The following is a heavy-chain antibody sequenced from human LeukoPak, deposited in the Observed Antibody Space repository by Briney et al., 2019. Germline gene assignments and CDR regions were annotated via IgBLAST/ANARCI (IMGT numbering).Heavy chain of an antibody. CDR1: GGSISSYY. V-gene: IGHV4-4*07. J-gene: IGHJ5*02. D-gene: IGHD3-22*01. CDR3: ARGPYYYDSSGYRNWFDP. CDR2: IYTSGST. Sequence: MSSETLSLTCTVSGGSISSYYWSWIRQPAGKGLEWIGRIYTSGSTNYNPSLKSRVTMSVDTSKNQFSLKLSSVTAADTAVYYCARGPYYYDSSGYRNWFDPWGQGTLVTVSS.